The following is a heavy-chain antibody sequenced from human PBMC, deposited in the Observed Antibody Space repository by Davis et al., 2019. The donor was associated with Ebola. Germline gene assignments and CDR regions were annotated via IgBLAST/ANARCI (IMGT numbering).Heavy chain of an antibody. D-gene: IGHD7-27*01. J-gene: IGHJ4*02. CDR1: GYRFSTFY. CDR2: INANSGDI. V-gene: IGHV1-2*02. Sequence: ASVKVSCKASGYRFSTFYMHWVRQAPGQGLEWMGWINANSGDIHYEQKFQGRVTMTRDTSINTVYMELDRLTSDDTAMYYCARDWDWGADYWGQGTLVTVSS. CDR3: ARDWDWGADY.